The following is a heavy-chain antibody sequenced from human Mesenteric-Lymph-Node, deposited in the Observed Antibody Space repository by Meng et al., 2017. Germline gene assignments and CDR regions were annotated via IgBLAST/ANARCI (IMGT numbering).Heavy chain of an antibody. Sequence: GESLKISCAASGFTFSSYNMHWVRQAPGKGLESVSAISSDGGSTYYADSVKGRFTISRDNSKNTLYLQMGSLRSEYTAVYYCAREDKGDYDYWGQGTLVTVSS. D-gene: IGHD2-21*01. V-gene: IGHV3-64*02. CDR1: GFTFSSYN. CDR3: AREDKGDYDY. CDR2: ISSDGGST. J-gene: IGHJ4*02.